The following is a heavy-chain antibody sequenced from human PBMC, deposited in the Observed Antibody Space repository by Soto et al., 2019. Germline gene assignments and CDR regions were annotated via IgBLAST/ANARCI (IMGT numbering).Heavy chain of an antibody. V-gene: IGHV3-30*18. CDR3: AKDPHPFEVVPNWFDP. CDR1: GFTFSSYG. J-gene: IGHJ5*02. Sequence: GGSLRLSCAASGFTFSSYGMHWVRQAPGKGLEWVAVISYDGSNKYYADSVKGRFTISRDNSKNTLYLQMNSLRAEDTAVYYCAKDPHPFEVVPNWFDPWGQGTLVTVSS. D-gene: IGHD3-3*01. CDR2: ISYDGSNK.